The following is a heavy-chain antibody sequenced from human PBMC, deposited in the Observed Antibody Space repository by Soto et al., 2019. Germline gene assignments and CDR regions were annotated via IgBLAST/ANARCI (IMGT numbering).Heavy chain of an antibody. D-gene: IGHD2-15*01. Sequence: GASVKVSCKASGGTFSSYTISWVRQAPGQGLEWMGRIIPILGIANYAQKFQGRVTITADKSTSTAYMELSSLRSEDTAVYYCARAHCSGGSCYSAGFDPWGQGTLVTVSS. CDR1: GGTFSSYT. V-gene: IGHV1-69*02. CDR3: ARAHCSGGSCYSAGFDP. CDR2: IIPILGIA. J-gene: IGHJ5*02.